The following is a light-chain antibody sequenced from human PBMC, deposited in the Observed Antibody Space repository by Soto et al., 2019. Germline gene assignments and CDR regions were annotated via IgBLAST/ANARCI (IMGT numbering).Light chain of an antibody. Sequence: DIQMTQSPSTLSASVGDRVTITCRASQSISSWLAWYQQKPGKAPKLLIYDASSLESGVPSRFSGSGYGTEFTLTISSLQPDGFATYYCQQYNSYSPLTFGGGTKVDI. CDR1: QSISSW. CDR2: DAS. CDR3: QQYNSYSPLT. V-gene: IGKV1-5*01. J-gene: IGKJ4*01.